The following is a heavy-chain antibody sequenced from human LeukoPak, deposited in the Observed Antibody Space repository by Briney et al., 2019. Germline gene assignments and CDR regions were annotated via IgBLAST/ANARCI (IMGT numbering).Heavy chain of an antibody. CDR2: INPSGSST. CDR1: GYTFTSYY. D-gene: IGHD6-13*01. J-gene: IGHJ4*02. Sequence: ASVKVSCKASGYTFTSYYMHWVRQAPGQGLEWMGLINPSGSSTLYAQKFQGRVTMTRDMSTTTDYMELSSLRSDDTAVYYCARDSYSSSWYIGFDYWGQGTLVTVSS. CDR3: ARDSYSSSWYIGFDY. V-gene: IGHV1-46*01.